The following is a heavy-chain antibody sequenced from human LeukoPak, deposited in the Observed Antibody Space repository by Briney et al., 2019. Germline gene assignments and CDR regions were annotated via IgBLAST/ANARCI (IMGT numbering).Heavy chain of an antibody. D-gene: IGHD6-19*01. CDR2: VYYSGTT. Sequence: SETLSLTCSVSGGSISLSYYYWGWIRQPPGKALEWIGSVYYSGTTSYNPSLKSRVTISVDTSKNQFSLKLSSVTAADTAVYYCARDEKWLDFFDSWGQGTLVTVSS. CDR3: ARDEKWLDFFDS. CDR1: GGSISLSYYY. V-gene: IGHV4-39*07. J-gene: IGHJ4*02.